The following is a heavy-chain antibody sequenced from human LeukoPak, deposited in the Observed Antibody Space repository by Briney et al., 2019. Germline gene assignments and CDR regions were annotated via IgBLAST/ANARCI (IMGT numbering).Heavy chain of an antibody. CDR2: IYSGGSP. CDR3: AKPIRGGYISPFDY. J-gene: IGHJ4*02. V-gene: IGHV3-66*02. CDR1: GFTVTTNY. Sequence: GGSLRLSCAASGFTVTTNYMSWVRQAPEKGLEWVSLIYSGGSPSYADPVKGRFTISRDNSKNTLYLQMNSLRAEDTAVYYCAKPIRGGYISPFDYWGQGTLVTVSS. D-gene: IGHD5-24*01.